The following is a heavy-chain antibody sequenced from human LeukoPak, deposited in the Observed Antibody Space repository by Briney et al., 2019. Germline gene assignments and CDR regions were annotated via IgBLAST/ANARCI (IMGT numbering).Heavy chain of an antibody. D-gene: IGHD3-22*01. CDR1: GYTFTGYY. CDR3: ARAFDSSGYYDPFDY. J-gene: IGHJ4*02. V-gene: IGHV1-2*02. Sequence: ASVKVSCKASGYTFTGYYMHWVRQAPGQGLEWMGWINPNSGGTNYAQKFQGRVTMTRDTSISTAYMELSRLRSDDTAVYYCARAFDSSGYYDPFDYWGQGTLVTVSS. CDR2: INPNSGGT.